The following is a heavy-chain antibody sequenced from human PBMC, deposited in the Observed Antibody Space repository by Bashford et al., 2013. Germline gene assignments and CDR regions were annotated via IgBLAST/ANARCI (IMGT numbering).Heavy chain of an antibody. Sequence: TLSLTCTVSGGSISSGDYYWSWIRQPPGKGLEWIGYIYYSGDTYYNPSLKSRVTISVDTSKNQFSLKLSSVTAADTAVYYCARAGHSGSDWYDYWGQGTLVTVSS. CDR2: IYYSGDT. V-gene: IGHV4-30-4*01. CDR3: ARAGHSGSDWYDY. D-gene: IGHD5-12*01. J-gene: IGHJ4*02. CDR1: GGSISSGDYY.